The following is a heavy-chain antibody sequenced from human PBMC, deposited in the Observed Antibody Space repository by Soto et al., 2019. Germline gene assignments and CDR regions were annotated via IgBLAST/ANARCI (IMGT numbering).Heavy chain of an antibody. CDR2: IIPIFGTA. CDR3: ADMKGRYQHFHYRKDV. Sequence: QVQLVQSGAEVKKPGSSVKVSCKASGGTFSSYAISWVRQAPGQGLEWMGGIIPIFGTANYPQKFQGRVTNNGDESTSTAYIEARQLRSEDTAVYFCADMKGRYQHFHYRKDVWGQGTTVTVSS. V-gene: IGHV1-69*12. J-gene: IGHJ6*02. D-gene: IGHD3-16*02. CDR1: GGTFSSYA.